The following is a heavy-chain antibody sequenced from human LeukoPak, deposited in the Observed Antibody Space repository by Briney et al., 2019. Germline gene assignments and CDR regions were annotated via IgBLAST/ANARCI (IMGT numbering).Heavy chain of an antibody. CDR1: GGSFSGYY. D-gene: IGHD3-10*01. J-gene: IGHJ4*02. Sequence: SETLSLTCAVYGGSFSGYYWSWIRQPPGKGLEWIGEINHSGSTNYNPSLKSRVTISVDTSKNQFSLKLSSETAADTAVYYCARVSVGAGCLDYWGQGTLVTVSS. CDR3: ARVSVGAGCLDY. V-gene: IGHV4-34*01. CDR2: INHSGST.